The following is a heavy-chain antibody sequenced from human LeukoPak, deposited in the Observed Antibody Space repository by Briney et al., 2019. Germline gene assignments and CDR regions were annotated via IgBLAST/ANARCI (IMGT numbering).Heavy chain of an antibody. CDR3: ARGVIRITMVRGDRSHFDY. CDR2: INHSGST. V-gene: IGHV4-34*01. D-gene: IGHD3-10*01. CDR1: GGSFSGYY. Sequence: PSETLSLTCVVYGGSFSGYYWSWIRQPPGKGLEWIGEINHSGSTNYNPSLKSRVTISVHTSKNQFSLKLSSVNAADTAVYYCARGVIRITMVRGDRSHFDYWGQGTLVTVSS. J-gene: IGHJ4*02.